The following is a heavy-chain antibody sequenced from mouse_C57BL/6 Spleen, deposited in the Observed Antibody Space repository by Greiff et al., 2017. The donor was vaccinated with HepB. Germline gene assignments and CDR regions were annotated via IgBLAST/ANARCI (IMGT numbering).Heavy chain of an antibody. CDR2: IYPRSGNT. V-gene: IGHV1-81*01. CDR1: GYTFTSYG. J-gene: IGHJ4*01. D-gene: IGHD1-1*01. CDR3: AREDITTVVAKGAMDY. Sequence: LVESGAELARPGASVKLSCKASGYTFTSYGISWVKQRTGQGLEWIGEIYPRSGNTYYNEKFKGKATLTADKSSSTAYMELRSLTSEDSAVYFCAREDITTVVAKGAMDYWGQGTSVTVSS.